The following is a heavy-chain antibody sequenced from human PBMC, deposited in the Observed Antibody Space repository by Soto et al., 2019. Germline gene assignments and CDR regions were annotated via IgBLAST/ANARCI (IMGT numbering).Heavy chain of an antibody. CDR1: GGSISSYY. Sequence: PSETLSLTCTVSGGSISSYYWSWIRQPPGKGLEWIGYIYYSGSTNYNPSLKSRVTISVDTSKNQFSLKLSSVTAADTAVYYCAIHVSAVAGILYFDYWGQGTLVTVSS. CDR3: AIHVSAVAGILYFDY. CDR2: IYYSGST. D-gene: IGHD6-19*01. V-gene: IGHV4-59*08. J-gene: IGHJ4*02.